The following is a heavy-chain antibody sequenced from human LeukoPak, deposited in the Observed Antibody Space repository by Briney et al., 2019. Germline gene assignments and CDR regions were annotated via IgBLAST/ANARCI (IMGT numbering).Heavy chain of an antibody. J-gene: IGHJ4*02. CDR1: GGSISSGNYY. D-gene: IGHD6-19*01. CDR2: IYSSGRT. CDR3: ARDVHTSDWTKFDY. Sequence: PSQTLSLTCNVSGGSISSGNYYWSCIRHPPGKRLEWIVRIYSSGRTNYNPSLKSRVTISVDTSKNQCSLSLSSVTATDTAVYYCARDVHTSDWTKFDYWGQGTLVTVSS. V-gene: IGHV4-61*02.